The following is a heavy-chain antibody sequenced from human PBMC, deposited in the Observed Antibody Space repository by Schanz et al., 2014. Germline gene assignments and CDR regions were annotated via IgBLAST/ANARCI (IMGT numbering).Heavy chain of an antibody. Sequence: QVQLVESGGGVVQPGRSLRLSCAASGFTFSSYGMHWVRQAPGKGLEWVAVISYDGSNKYYADSVKGRFTISRDNSKNTLYLHMNTLRSEDTAVYYCAKDSTHIDIVLVPTAIDYWGQGTLXTVSS. J-gene: IGHJ4*02. CDR3: AKDSTHIDIVLVPTAIDY. V-gene: IGHV3-30*19. CDR1: GFTFSSYG. D-gene: IGHD2-2*01. CDR2: ISYDGSNK.